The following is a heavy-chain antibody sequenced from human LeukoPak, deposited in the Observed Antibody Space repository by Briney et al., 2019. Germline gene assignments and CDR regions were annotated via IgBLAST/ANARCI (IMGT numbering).Heavy chain of an antibody. Sequence: SVKVSCKASGGTFSSYAIRWVRQAPGQGLEWMGGIIPIFGTANYAQKFQGRVTITTDESTSTAYMELSSLRSEDTAVYYCARDRTYSSGLDYWGQGTLVTVSS. J-gene: IGHJ4*02. V-gene: IGHV1-69*05. D-gene: IGHD6-19*01. CDR1: GGTFSSYA. CDR3: ARDRTYSSGLDY. CDR2: IIPIFGTA.